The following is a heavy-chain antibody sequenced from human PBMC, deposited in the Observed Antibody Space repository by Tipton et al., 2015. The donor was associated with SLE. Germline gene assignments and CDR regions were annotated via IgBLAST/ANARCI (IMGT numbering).Heavy chain of an antibody. J-gene: IGHJ4*02. CDR2: IYYSGST. V-gene: IGHV4-59*11. CDR1: GGSISSHY. Sequence: TLSHTCTVSGGSISSHYWSWIRQPPGKGLEWIGYIYYSGSTNYNPSLKSRVTISVDTSKNQFSLKLSSVTAADTAVYYCAREGYYGSGTDWGQGTLVTVSS. CDR3: AREGYYGSGTD. D-gene: IGHD3-10*01.